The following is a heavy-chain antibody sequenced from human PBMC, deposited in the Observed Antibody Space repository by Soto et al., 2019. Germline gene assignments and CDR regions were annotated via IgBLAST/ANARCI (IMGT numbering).Heavy chain of an antibody. CDR2: INPSGGST. Sequence: QVQLVQSGAEVKKPGASVKVSCKASGYTFTSYYMHWVRQAPGQGLEWMGIINPSGGSTSYAQKVQGSDTMPRDTATSTVYMGLSSRRSEDTAGYYCARGGGELLPAYYYYGRDGWGQGTTVTVAS. CDR1: GYTFTSYY. D-gene: IGHD1-26*01. J-gene: IGHJ6*02. V-gene: IGHV1-46*01. CDR3: ARGGGELLPAYYYYGRDG.